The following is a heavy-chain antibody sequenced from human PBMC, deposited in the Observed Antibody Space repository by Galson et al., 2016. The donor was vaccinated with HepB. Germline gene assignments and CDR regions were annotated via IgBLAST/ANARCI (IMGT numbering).Heavy chain of an antibody. CDR2: VYNGGST. CDR3: ARDRGSDGPRDWYFDL. Sequence: SETLSLTCTVSGVSTNSYYWSWIRQPPGKGLEWIGYVYNGGSTNYNPSLKSRVTVSVDTPKNEFSLRLTSVTPADTAIYYCARDRGSDGPRDWYFDLWGRGTLGTVSS. V-gene: IGHV4-59*01. CDR1: GVSTNSYY. J-gene: IGHJ2*01. D-gene: IGHD5-24*01.